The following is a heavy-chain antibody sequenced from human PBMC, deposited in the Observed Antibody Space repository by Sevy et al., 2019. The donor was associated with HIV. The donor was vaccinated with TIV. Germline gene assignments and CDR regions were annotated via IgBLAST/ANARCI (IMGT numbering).Heavy chain of an antibody. CDR3: SRSVYGSGTYLNDY. V-gene: IGHV1-2*02. J-gene: IGHJ4*02. CDR1: GYTFTGYY. D-gene: IGHD3-10*01. CDR2: INPNGGGT. Sequence: ASVKVSCKASGYTFTGYYIHWVRQAPGQGLEWMGWINPNGGGTNYAQKFQGRVTMTGDTSISTAYLDLTRPGSDDTAVYYCSRSVYGSGTYLNDYWGQGTLVTVSS.